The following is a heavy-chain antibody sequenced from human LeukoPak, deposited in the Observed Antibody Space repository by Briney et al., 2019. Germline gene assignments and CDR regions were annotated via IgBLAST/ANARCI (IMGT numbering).Heavy chain of an antibody. J-gene: IGHJ4*02. Sequence: PGGSLRLSCAASGFTFNSYWMNWVRQAPGKGLGWVANIKEDGSEKYYVDSVKGRFTISRDNAKKSLYLQMNSLRAEDTAVYYCARAFIDIWSGYYEVPNIDYWGQGTLVTVSS. V-gene: IGHV3-7*04. D-gene: IGHD3-3*01. CDR3: ARAFIDIWSGYYEVPNIDY. CDR1: GFTFNSYW. CDR2: IKEDGSEK.